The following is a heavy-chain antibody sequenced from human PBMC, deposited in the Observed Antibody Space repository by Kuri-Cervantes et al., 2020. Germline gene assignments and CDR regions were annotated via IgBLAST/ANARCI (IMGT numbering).Heavy chain of an antibody. CDR1: GYNLTNYA. CDR3: ARDLPSAGSRTPTGRRYYGMDV. Sequence: ASVKVSCKASGYNLTNYAFSCVRQAPGQGLEWMAWISVYNGNTNYAQNVQGRVTLTTDTATSTAYMELRSLRSEDTAVYYCARDLPSAGSRTPTGRRYYGMDVWGQGTTVTVSS. J-gene: IGHJ6*02. CDR2: ISVYNGNT. D-gene: IGHD6-13*01. V-gene: IGHV1-18*01.